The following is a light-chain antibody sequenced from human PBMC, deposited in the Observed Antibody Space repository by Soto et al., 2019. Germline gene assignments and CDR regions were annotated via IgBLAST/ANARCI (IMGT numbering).Light chain of an antibody. CDR2: AAS. J-gene: IGKJ1*01. CDR3: QQSYSTPPT. V-gene: IGKV1-39*01. Sequence: DIQMTQSPSSLSASVEDRVTITCRASQSISSYLNWYQQKPGKAPKLLIYAASSLQSGVPSRFSGSGSGTDFTLTISSLQPEDFATYYCQQSYSTPPTFGQGAKVDIK. CDR1: QSISSY.